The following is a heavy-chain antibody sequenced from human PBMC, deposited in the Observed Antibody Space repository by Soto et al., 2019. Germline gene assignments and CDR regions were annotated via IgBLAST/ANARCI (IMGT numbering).Heavy chain of an antibody. CDR1: GFTFSSHW. D-gene: IGHD3-10*01. CDR3: RRDRGSSASDI. CDR2: INTDGRRT. V-gene: IGHV3-74*01. J-gene: IGHJ3*02. Sequence: EVQLVESGGGLVQPGGSLRLSCAASGFTFSSHWMHWVRQGPGKGLVWVSHINTDGRRTDYADSVKGRFTTTRDNAKNTLNLQMNILRAEDTARYYCRRDRGSSASDIWGEDTMLTVCS.